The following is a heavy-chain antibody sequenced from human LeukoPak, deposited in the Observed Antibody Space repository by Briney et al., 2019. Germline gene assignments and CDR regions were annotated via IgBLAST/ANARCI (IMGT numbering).Heavy chain of an antibody. D-gene: IGHD3-10*01. CDR2: IYYSGST. J-gene: IGHJ4*02. Sequence: KPSETLSLTCTVSGGSISSSSYYWGWIRQPPGKGLEWVGSIYYSGSTYYNPSLKSRATISVDTSKNQFSLKLSSVTAADTAVYYCARLSVGSGSYYLTDYRGQGALVTVSS. CDR3: ARLSVGSGSYYLTDY. V-gene: IGHV4-39*01. CDR1: GGSISSSSYY.